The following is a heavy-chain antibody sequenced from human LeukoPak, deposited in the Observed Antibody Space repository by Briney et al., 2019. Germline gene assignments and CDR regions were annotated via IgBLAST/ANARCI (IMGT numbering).Heavy chain of an antibody. J-gene: IGHJ4*02. CDR2: INHSGST. D-gene: IGHD3-22*01. CDR3: AFHYYDSSGYLY. CDR1: GGSFRGYY. Sequence: PSETLSLTCAVYGGSFRGYYWSWIRQPPGKGLEWIGEINHSGSTNYNPSLKSRVTISVDTSKNQFSLKLSSVTAADTAVYYCAFHYYDSSGYLYWGQGTLVTVSS. V-gene: IGHV4-34*01.